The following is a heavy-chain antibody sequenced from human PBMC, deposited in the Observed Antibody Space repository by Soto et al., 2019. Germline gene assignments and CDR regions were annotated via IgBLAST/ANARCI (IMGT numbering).Heavy chain of an antibody. D-gene: IGHD5-12*01. Sequence: QVQLVQSGGEVKKPGASVTVSCKASGYTFINYHITWARQAPGQGLEWMAWINTYNGMTDYAPRFQGRVTMTRDTSTSTAYMELRNLGSADTAVYFCAKSPRGEMATDWGQGTLVTVSS. CDR1: GYTFINYH. CDR3: AKSPRGEMATD. V-gene: IGHV1-18*01. J-gene: IGHJ4*02. CDR2: INTYNGMT.